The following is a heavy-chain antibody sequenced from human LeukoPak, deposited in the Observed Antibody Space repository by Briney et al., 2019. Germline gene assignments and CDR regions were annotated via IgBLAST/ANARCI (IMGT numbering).Heavy chain of an antibody. D-gene: IGHD3-10*01. V-gene: IGHV3-23*01. CDR1: GFTFSSYA. J-gene: IGHJ6*02. Sequence: GGSLRLSCAASGFTFSSYAMSWVRQAPGKGLEWVSAISGSGGSTYYVDSVKGRFTISRDNSKNTLYLQMNSLRAEDTAVYYCAKGISPPLTMVRGVIINYYYYGMDVWGQGTTVTVSS. CDR2: ISGSGGST. CDR3: AKGISPPLTMVRGVIINYYYYGMDV.